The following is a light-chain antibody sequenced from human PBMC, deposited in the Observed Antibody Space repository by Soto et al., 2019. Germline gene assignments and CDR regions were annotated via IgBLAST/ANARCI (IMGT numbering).Light chain of an antibody. CDR1: SSDVGRYNY. J-gene: IGLJ1*01. CDR3: SSYAGNSRDV. Sequence: QSVLTQPPSASGSPGQSVTISCTGTSSDVGRYNYISWYQQRPGKAPKLIIYEVSKRPSGVPDRLSGFKYGNTASLTVSGLHAEDEADYSCSSYAGNSRDVFGTGTKVTVL. CDR2: EVS. V-gene: IGLV2-8*01.